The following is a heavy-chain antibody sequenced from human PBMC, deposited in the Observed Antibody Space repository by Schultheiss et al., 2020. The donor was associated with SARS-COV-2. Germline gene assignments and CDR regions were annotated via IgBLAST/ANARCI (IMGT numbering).Heavy chain of an antibody. CDR2: IYFSGST. D-gene: IGHD5-24*01. V-gene: IGHV4-59*08. J-gene: IGHJ5*02. CDR3: ARLRDFNWFDL. CDR1: SDSISNYY. Sequence: SQTLSFTCTVSSDSISNYYWSWIRQPPGKGLEWIGYIYFSGSTNCNPSLKSRVTMSVDMSNDQFSLKLTSVTAADTAVYYCARLRDFNWFDLWGQGTLVTVSS.